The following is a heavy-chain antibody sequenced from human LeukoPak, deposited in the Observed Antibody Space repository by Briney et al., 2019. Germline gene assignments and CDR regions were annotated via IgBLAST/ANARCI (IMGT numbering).Heavy chain of an antibody. CDR2: IMGSGAGT. J-gene: IGHJ6*03. CDR3: AKDVTMSGVNFMDA. CDR1: GFTFSSYA. D-gene: IGHD3-3*01. Sequence: GGSLRLSCTASGFTFSSYAMSWVRQAPGKGLEWVSGIMGSGAGTFYADSVRGRLTISRDNSKNTFYLQMNSLRAEDTAVYYCAKDVTMSGVNFMDAWGKGITVTVSS. V-gene: IGHV3-23*01.